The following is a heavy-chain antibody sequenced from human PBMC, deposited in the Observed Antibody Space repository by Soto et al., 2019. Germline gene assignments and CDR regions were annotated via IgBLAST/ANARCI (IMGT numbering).Heavy chain of an antibody. D-gene: IGHD2-8*01. CDR3: ATVVRGCYNGVSSDY. V-gene: IGHV1-18*04. CDR1: VCTFTSYY. J-gene: IGHJ4*02. CDR2: ISAYTGDT. Sequence: SVKVSCKASVCTFTSYYIHWVRQAPGQGLEWMGWISAYTGDTNYAQRFQGRVTMTRDTSTTTAYMELSSLRSDDTALYYCATVVRGCYNGVSSDYWGQGTLVTASS.